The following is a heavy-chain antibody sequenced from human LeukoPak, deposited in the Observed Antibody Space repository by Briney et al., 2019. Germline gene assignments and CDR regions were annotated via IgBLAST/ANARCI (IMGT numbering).Heavy chain of an antibody. CDR3: ARTYSGSYKPYYIDY. D-gene: IGHD1-26*01. Sequence: SGGSLRLSCAAFGISFSDEYMSWIRPAPGKGLEWGSYISSSGSTIYYADSVKGRFTISRDNAKNSLYLQMNSLRAEDTAVYHCARTYSGSYKPYYIDYWGQGSLVTASS. CDR2: ISSSGSTI. CDR1: GISFSDEY. V-gene: IGHV3-11*01. J-gene: IGHJ4*02.